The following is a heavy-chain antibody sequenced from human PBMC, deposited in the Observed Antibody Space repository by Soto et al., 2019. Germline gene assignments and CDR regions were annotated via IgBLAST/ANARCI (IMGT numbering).Heavy chain of an antibody. D-gene: IGHD3-22*01. CDR2: IIPIFGTA. V-gene: IGHV1-69*13. CDR1: GGTFSSYA. CDR3: ARQYYYDSSGYYYGWFDP. Sequence: SVKVSCKASGGTFSSYAISWVRQAPGQGLEWMGGIIPIFGTANYAQKFQGRVTITADESTSTAYMELSSLRSEDTAVYYCARQYYYDSSGYYYGWFDPWGQGSLVTVSS. J-gene: IGHJ5*02.